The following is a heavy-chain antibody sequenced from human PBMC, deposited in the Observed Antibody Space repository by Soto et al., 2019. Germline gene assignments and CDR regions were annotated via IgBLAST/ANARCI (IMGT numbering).Heavy chain of an antibody. CDR1: GFTFSSYS. J-gene: IGHJ4*02. V-gene: IGHV3-21*04. D-gene: IGHD1-26*01. CDR2: ISSSSSYI. CDR3: ARGGMVVATDF. Sequence: GGSLRLSCAASGFTFSSYSMNWVRQAPGKGLECVSSISSSSSYIYYADSVKGRLTISRDNAKNSLYLQMNSLRAEDTAVYYCARGGMVVATDFWGQGTLVTVSS.